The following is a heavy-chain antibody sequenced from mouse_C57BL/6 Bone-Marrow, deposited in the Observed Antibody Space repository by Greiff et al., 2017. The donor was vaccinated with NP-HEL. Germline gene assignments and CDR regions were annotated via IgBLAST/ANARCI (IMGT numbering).Heavy chain of an antibody. D-gene: IGHD1-1*01. J-gene: IGHJ1*03. V-gene: IGHV1-82*01. Sequence: VQLQQSGPELVKPGASVKISCKASGYAFSSSWMNWVKQRPGKGLEWIGRIYPGDGDTNYNGKFKGKATLTADTSSSTAYMQLSSLTSEDSAVYFCARWGYYGSRRYFDVWGTGTTVTVSS. CDR2: IYPGDGDT. CDR1: GYAFSSSW. CDR3: ARWGYYGSRRYFDV.